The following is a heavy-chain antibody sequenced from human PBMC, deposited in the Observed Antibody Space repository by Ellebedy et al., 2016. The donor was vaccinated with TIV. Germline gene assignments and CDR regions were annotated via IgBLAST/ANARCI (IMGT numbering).Heavy chain of an antibody. CDR3: ARVRAYYGSGTYADY. Sequence: LRLSCTASGGSVSSSGYYWSWIRHHPEKGLEWIGNSYHSGSTFYNPSLKSRLTISVDSSKNQFSLSLSSVTAADTAVYYCARVRAYYGSGTYADYWGHGILVTVSS. V-gene: IGHV4-31*03. D-gene: IGHD3-10*01. CDR2: SYHSGST. CDR1: GGSVSSSGYY. J-gene: IGHJ4*01.